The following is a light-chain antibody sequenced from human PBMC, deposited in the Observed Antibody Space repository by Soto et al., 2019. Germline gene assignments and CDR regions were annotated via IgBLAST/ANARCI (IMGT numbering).Light chain of an antibody. J-gene: IGKJ1*01. CDR3: QQRSNWPGT. V-gene: IGKV3-11*01. CDR1: QSVRSS. Sequence: EIVLTQSPATLSLSPGARATLSCRASQSVRSSLAWYQQQPGKAPRLLIYHASSRATGIPARFSGSGSGTDFTLTISSLAPKDFEVYYCQQRSNWPGTFGQGTKVDIK. CDR2: HAS.